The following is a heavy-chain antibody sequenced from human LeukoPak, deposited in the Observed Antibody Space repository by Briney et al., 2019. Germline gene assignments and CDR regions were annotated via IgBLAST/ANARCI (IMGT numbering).Heavy chain of an antibody. CDR2: IYYSGST. V-gene: IGHV4-59*01. CDR3: ARGEGFHWFDP. D-gene: IGHD1-26*01. J-gene: IGHJ5*02. Sequence: PSETLSLTCTVSGGSISSYYWSWIRQPPGKGLEWIGYIYYSGSTNYNPSLKSRVTISVDTSKNQFSLKLSSVTAAYTAVYYCARGEGFHWFDPWGQGTLVTVSS. CDR1: GGSISSYY.